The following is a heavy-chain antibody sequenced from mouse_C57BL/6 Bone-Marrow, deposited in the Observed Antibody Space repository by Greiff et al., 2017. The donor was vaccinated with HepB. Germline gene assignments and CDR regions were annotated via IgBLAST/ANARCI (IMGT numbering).Heavy chain of an antibody. J-gene: IGHJ3*01. Sequence: EVHLVESGGGLVQPKGSLKLSCAASGFTFNTYAMHWVRQAPGKGLVGVARIRSKSSNYATYYADSVKDRLTISRDDSQSMLYLQMNNLKPEDTAMYYCVGAVPVAYWGQGTLVTVSA. CDR3: VGAVPVAY. CDR2: IRSKSSNYAT. V-gene: IGHV10-3*01. CDR1: GFTFNTYA.